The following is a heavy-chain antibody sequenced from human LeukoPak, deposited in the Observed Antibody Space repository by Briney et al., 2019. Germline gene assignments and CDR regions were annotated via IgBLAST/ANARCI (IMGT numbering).Heavy chain of an antibody. V-gene: IGHV1-2*02. CDR2: INPNSGGT. Sequence: ASVKVSCKASGYTFTGYYMHWVRQAPGQGLEWMGWINPNSGGTNYAQKFQGRVTMTRDTSISTAYMELSRLRSDDTAVYYCARPCGSTSGRTRTYNWFDPWGQGTLVTVSS. D-gene: IGHD2-2*01. CDR1: GYTFTGYY. CDR3: ARPCGSTSGRTRTYNWFDP. J-gene: IGHJ5*02.